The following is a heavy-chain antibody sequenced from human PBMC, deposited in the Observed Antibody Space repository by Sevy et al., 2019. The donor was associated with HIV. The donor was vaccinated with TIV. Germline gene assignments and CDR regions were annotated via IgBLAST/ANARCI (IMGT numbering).Heavy chain of an antibody. CDR3: AKEITIFGVVINDRAFDI. CDR2: ISYDGSNK. CDR1: GFTFSSYG. D-gene: IGHD3-3*01. J-gene: IGHJ3*02. Sequence: GGSLRLSCAASGFTFSSYGMHWVRQAPGKGLEWVAVISYDGSNKYYADSVKGRFTISRDNSKNTLYLQMNSLRAEDTAVCYCAKEITIFGVVINDRAFDIWGQGTMVTVSS. V-gene: IGHV3-30*18.